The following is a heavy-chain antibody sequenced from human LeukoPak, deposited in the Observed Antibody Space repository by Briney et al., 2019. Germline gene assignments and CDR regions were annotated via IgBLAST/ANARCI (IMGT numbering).Heavy chain of an antibody. J-gene: IGHJ4*02. D-gene: IGHD3-16*01. V-gene: IGHV3-7*04. CDR1: GFPFGGNW. Sequence: GGSLRFSCAASGFPFGGNWLTWVRKAPGKGLEWVANIKPDGSERYYVESVKGRFTISRDNAKNSVFLQMDSLRAEDTALYYCARDYDWGQGTLVTVSS. CDR3: ARDYD. CDR2: IKPDGSER.